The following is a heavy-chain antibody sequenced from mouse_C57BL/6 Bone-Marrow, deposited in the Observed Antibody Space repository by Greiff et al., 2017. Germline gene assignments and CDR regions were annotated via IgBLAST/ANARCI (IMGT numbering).Heavy chain of an antibody. D-gene: IGHD1-1*01. Sequence: VQLQQPGAELVKPGASVKMFCKASGYPFTSYWITWVKPRPGQGLEWIGDIYPGSGSTNYNEKFKSKATLTVDTSSSTAYMQLSSLTSEDSAVYYCARSCTTVVADYWGQGTTLTVSS. CDR1: GYPFTSYW. V-gene: IGHV1-55*01. CDR2: IYPGSGST. J-gene: IGHJ2*01. CDR3: ARSCTTVVADY.